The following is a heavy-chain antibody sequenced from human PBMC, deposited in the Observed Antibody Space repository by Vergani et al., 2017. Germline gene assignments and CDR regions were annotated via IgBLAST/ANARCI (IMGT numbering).Heavy chain of an antibody. D-gene: IGHD6-6*01. CDR1: GFTFDDYT. V-gene: IGHV3-43*01. CDR3: AKALREYSSSCADY. CDR2: ISWDGGST. Sequence: EVQLVESGGVVVQPGGSLRLSCAASGFTFDDYTMHWVRQAPGKGLEWVSLISWDGGSTYYADSVKGRFTISRDNSKNYLYLQMNSLRTEDTALYYCAKALREYSSSCADYWGQGTLVTVSS. J-gene: IGHJ4*02.